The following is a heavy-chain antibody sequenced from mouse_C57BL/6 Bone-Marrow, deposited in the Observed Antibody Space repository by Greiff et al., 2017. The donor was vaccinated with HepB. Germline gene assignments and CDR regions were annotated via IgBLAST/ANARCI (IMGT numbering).Heavy chain of an antibody. CDR3: ARQLRRWFAY. V-gene: IGHV1-54*01. J-gene: IGHJ3*01. CDR2: INPGSGGT. Sequence: VQLVESGAELVRPGTSVKVSCKASGYAFTNYLIEWVKQRPGQGLEWIGVINPGSGGTNYNEKFKGKATLTADKSSSTAYMQLSSLTSEDSAVYFCARQLRRWFAYWGQGTLVTVSA. CDR1: GYAFTNYL. D-gene: IGHD1-1*01.